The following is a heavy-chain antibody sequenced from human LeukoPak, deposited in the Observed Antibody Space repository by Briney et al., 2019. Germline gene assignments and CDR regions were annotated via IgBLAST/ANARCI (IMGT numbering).Heavy chain of an antibody. V-gene: IGHV4-34*01. J-gene: IGHJ5*02. CDR2: INHSGST. CDR3: ARKRGGYCSGGSCFFIGWFDP. CDR1: GGSFSGYY. Sequence: SETLSLTCAVYGGSFSGYYWSWIRQPPGKGLEWIGEINHSGSTNYNPSLKSRVTISVDTSKNQFSLKLSSVTAADTAVYYCARKRGGYCSGGSCFFIGWFDPWGQGTLVTASS. D-gene: IGHD2-15*01.